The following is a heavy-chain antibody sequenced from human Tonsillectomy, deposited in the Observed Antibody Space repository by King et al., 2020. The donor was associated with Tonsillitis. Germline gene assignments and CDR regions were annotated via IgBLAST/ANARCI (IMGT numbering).Heavy chain of an antibody. CDR2: IRSKAYGGTT. CDR1: GFTFGDYA. J-gene: IGHJ4*02. Sequence: VQLVESGGDLVQPGRSLRLACTASGFTFGDYAMSWFRQAPGKGLEWVGLIRSKAYGGTTEYAASVKGRFTISRDDSKSIAYLQMNSLKTEDTAVYYCSRDGDSSSSFFWGQGTLVTVSS. D-gene: IGHD6-6*01. CDR3: SRDGDSSSSFF. V-gene: IGHV3-49*03.